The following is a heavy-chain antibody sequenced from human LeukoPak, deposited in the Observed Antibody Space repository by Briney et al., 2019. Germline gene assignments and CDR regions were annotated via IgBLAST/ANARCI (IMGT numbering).Heavy chain of an antibody. J-gene: IGHJ4*02. CDR2: IWYDGSNK. V-gene: IGHV3-33*01. D-gene: IGHD3-10*01. CDR1: GFTFSSYG. CDR3: AGSFGELLDY. Sequence: GRSLRLSCAASGFTFSSYGMRWVRQAPGKGLEWVAVIWYDGSNKYYADSVKGRFTISRDNSKNTLYLQMNSLRAEDTAVYYCAGSFGELLDYWGQGTLVTVSS.